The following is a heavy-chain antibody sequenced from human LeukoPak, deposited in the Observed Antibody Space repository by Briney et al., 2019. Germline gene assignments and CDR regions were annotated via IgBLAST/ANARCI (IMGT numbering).Heavy chain of an antibody. CDR2: IIPIFGTA. V-gene: IGHV1-69*13. D-gene: IGHD2-8*01. CDR3: ARGSVGIVLMVYGALGY. CDR1: GGTFSSYA. Sequence: SVKVSCKVSGGTFSSYAISWVRQAPGQGLEWMGGIIPIFGTANYAQKFQGRVTITADESTSTAYMELSSLRSEDTAVYYCARGSVGIVLMVYGALGYWGQGTLVTVSS. J-gene: IGHJ4*02.